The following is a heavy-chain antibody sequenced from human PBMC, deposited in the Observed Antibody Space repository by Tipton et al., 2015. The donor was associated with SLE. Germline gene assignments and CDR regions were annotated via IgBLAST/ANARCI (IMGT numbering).Heavy chain of an antibody. V-gene: IGHV1-18*04. CDR3: ARDSVEYSSPDAFDI. CDR2: ISAYNGDT. D-gene: IGHD6-13*01. Sequence: QLVQSGAEVKKPGSSVKVSCKASGYTFTSYGISWVRQAPGQGLEWMGWISAYNGDTNYAQKLQGRVTMTTDTSTSTAYMELRSLRSDDTAVYYCARDSVEYSSPDAFDIWGQGTMVTVSS. J-gene: IGHJ3*02. CDR1: GYTFTSYG.